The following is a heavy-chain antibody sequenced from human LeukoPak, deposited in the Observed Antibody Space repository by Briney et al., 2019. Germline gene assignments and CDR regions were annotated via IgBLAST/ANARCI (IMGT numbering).Heavy chain of an antibody. D-gene: IGHD2-21*02. V-gene: IGHV3-15*01. CDR2: IKSKPDGGTT. CDR1: GGSISSSNW. CDR3: STEGLAYCDGDCYS. J-gene: IGHJ5*02. Sequence: PSETLSLTCAVSGGSISSSNWWSWVRQPPGKGLEWVGHIKSKPDGGTTDYAAPVKGRFTISRDDSKNTLYLQMNTLKTEDTAVYYCSTEGLAYCDGDCYSWGQGTLVTVSS.